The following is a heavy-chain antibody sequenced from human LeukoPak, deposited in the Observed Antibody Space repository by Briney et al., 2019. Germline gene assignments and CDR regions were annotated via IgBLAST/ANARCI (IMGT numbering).Heavy chain of an antibody. Sequence: SLNISCKGSGYSFTNYWIGWVRQTPGKGLEWMGIICPGDSDTRYSPSFQGQVTISADKSISTAYLQWSSLKASDTAIYYCARQPPYYWGMDVWGQGTTVTVSS. D-gene: IGHD3-10*01. J-gene: IGHJ6*02. V-gene: IGHV5-51*01. CDR1: GYSFTNYW. CDR2: ICPGDSDT. CDR3: ARQPPYYWGMDV.